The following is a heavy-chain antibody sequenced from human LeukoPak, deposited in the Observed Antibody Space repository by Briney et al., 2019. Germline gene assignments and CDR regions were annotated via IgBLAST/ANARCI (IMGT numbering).Heavy chain of an antibody. CDR3: ARDPAAVTSHFDY. D-gene: IGHD4-17*01. CDR1: GFIFSRYD. CDR2: IWHDGSKT. J-gene: IGHJ4*02. Sequence: GTSLRLSCVASGFIFSRYDMHWVRQAPGKGLEWVALIWHDGSKTHYADSVKGRFTISRDDSKSTLYVQMNSLRVEDTAVYYCARDPAAVTSHFDYWGQGALVTVSS. V-gene: IGHV3-33*01.